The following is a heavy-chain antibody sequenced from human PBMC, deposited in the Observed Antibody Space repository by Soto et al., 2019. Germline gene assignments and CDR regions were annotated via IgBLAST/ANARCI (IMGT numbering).Heavy chain of an antibody. CDR1: GLTVSTNP. J-gene: IGHJ4*02. Sequence: EVQLVESGGGLVQPGGSLRLSCAASGLTVSTNPMSWVRQAPGKGLEWVSVIYTGGGTHYADSVKGRFTISRDNSKNTVNLKMNSLAPEATAVYYWARDGSGHWGQGPLVTVSS. CDR3: ARDGSGH. CDR2: IYTGGGT. V-gene: IGHV3-66*01.